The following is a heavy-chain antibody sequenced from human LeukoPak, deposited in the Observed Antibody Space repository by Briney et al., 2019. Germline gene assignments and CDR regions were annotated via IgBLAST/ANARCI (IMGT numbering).Heavy chain of an antibody. J-gene: IGHJ5*02. V-gene: IGHV3-23*01. Sequence: GGSLRLSCAASGFTFSSYAMSWVRQAPGKGLEWVSSISGSGGRTHYADSVRGRFTISRDNSKNTVYLQMNSLRAEDTATYYCARDIRNYYDSGAYGWFDPWGQGTLVPVSS. CDR1: GFTFSSYA. CDR3: ARDIRNYYDSGAYGWFDP. D-gene: IGHD3-10*01. CDR2: ISGSGGRT.